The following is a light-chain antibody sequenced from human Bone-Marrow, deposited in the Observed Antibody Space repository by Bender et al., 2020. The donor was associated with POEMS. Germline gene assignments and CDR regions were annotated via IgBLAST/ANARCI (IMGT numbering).Light chain of an antibody. V-gene: IGLV2-11*01. Sequence: QSALTQPRSVSGSPGQSVTISCTGTSSDVGGYNYVSWYQQHPGKAPKLIIYDVTKRPSGFPDRFSGSKSGNTASLTISGLQAEDEADYYCSSYTSRNTLIFGGGTKLTVL. J-gene: IGLJ2*01. CDR2: DVT. CDR1: SSDVGGYNY. CDR3: SSYTSRNTLI.